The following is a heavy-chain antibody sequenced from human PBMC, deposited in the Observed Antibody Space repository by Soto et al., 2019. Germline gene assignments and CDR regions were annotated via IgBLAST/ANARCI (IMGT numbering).Heavy chain of an antibody. V-gene: IGHV4-31*03. Sequence: QVQLQESGPGLVKPSQTLSLTCTVSGGSISSGGYYWSWIRQHPGKGLDWIGYIYYSGSTYYNPSLKSRVTISVDASKNQFSLKLSCVTAADTAVYYCARASGTYYYGSGSLMDVWGQGTTVTVSS. CDR3: ARASGTYYYGSGSLMDV. J-gene: IGHJ6*02. CDR1: GGSISSGGYY. CDR2: IYYSGST. D-gene: IGHD3-10*01.